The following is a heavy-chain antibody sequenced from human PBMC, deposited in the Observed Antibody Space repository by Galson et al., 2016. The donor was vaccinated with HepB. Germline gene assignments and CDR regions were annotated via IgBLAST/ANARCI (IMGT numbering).Heavy chain of an antibody. CDR1: GFTVNNNY. CDR2: IYNDGYT. Sequence: SLRLSCAASGFTVNNNYMTWVRQAPEKGLEWVAVIYNDGYTYYADSVKGRFTISRDNSKNTLYLQMNSLSAEDTAVYYCARGHAYGGSGYFDYWGQGSLVTVSS. CDR3: ARGHAYGGSGYFDY. V-gene: IGHV3-53*05. J-gene: IGHJ4*02. D-gene: IGHD4-23*01.